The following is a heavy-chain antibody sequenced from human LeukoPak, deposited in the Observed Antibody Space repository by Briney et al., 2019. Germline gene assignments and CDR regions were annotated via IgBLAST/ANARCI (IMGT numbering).Heavy chain of an antibody. J-gene: IGHJ4*02. CDR3: TRDFDAATGY. V-gene: IGHV3-23*01. CDR2: ISSSGGST. Sequence: PGGSLRLSCAASGFTFSNYGMSWVRQAPGKGLEWVSGISSSGGSTYYTDSVKGRVTISRDNSKNTLYLQMNSLRAEDTAVYYCTRDFDAATGYWGQGTLVTVSS. D-gene: IGHD3-9*01. CDR1: GFTFSNYG.